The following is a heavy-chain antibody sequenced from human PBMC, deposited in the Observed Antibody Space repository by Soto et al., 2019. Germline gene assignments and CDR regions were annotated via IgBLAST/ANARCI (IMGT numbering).Heavy chain of an antibody. D-gene: IGHD3-16*01. CDR1: GFTFTSYA. V-gene: IGHV3-23*01. J-gene: IGHJ5*02. Sequence: EVQLLESGGDLVHPGGSLSLSCAASGFTFTSYAMTWVRQAPEKGLEWVSSISASGGTTYYTDSVKGQFTISRDNSKNTLLMKMNSLRAEDTAVYYSAKAWGWFDPWGQGTLVTVSS. CDR2: ISASGGTT. CDR3: AKAWGWFDP.